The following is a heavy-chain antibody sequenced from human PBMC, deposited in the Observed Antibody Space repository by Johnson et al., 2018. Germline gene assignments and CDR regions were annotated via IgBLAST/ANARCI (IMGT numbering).Heavy chain of an antibody. J-gene: IGHJ6*03. CDR1: GFTFSSYG. CDR3: SRDGGATAYYYYYYMDV. CDR2: ISYDGSNK. Sequence: QVQLVESGGGVVQPGRSLRLSCAASGFTFSSYGMHWVRQAPGKGLEWVAVISYDGSNKYYADSVKGRFTISRDNSKNTLYLQMNSLRAEDTAVYYCSRDGGATAYYYYYYMDVWGKGTTVTVSS. V-gene: IGHV3-30*03. D-gene: IGHD5-24*01.